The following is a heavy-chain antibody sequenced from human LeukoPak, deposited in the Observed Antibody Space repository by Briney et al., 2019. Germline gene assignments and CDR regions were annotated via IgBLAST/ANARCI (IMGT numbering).Heavy chain of an antibody. CDR2: ISSSSSNI. D-gene: IGHD1-1*01. J-gene: IGHJ4*02. CDR1: GFTSSRYS. Sequence: PGGSLRLSCTTSGFTSSRYSMNWVRQAPGKGLEWISYISSSSSNIQYADSVKGRFTISRDNARNSLYLQMNNLRAEDTAVHHCARGDGDDNWLIDYWGQGTLVTVSS. CDR3: ARGDGDDNWLIDY. V-gene: IGHV3-48*04.